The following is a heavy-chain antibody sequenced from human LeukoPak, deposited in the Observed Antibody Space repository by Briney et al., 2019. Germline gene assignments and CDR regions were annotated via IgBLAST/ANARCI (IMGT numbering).Heavy chain of an antibody. D-gene: IGHD4-17*01. J-gene: IGHJ4*02. CDR3: VGVAPYGDYEDY. CDR2: IWYDGSNK. V-gene: IGHV3-33*01. Sequence: GRSLRLSCAASGFTFSSYGMHWVRQAPGKGLEWVAVIWYDGSNKYYADSVKGRFTISRDNSKNTLHLQMNSLRAEDTAVYYCVGVAPYGDYEDYWGQGTLVTVSS. CDR1: GFTFSSYG.